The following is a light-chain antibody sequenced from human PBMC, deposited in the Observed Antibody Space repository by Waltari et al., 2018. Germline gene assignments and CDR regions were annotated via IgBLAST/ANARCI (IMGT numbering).Light chain of an antibody. V-gene: IGKV1-27*01. CDR2: GGS. CDR3: QNYDSAPET. Sequence: DLQMTQSPSSLSASVGDRVTITCRASQGIGNSLAWYQHKSGRLPDLLIYGGSTLQSGVPSRFSGSGYGTDFTLTISSLQPEDVATYYCQNYDSAPETFGQGTKVEIK. J-gene: IGKJ1*01. CDR1: QGIGNS.